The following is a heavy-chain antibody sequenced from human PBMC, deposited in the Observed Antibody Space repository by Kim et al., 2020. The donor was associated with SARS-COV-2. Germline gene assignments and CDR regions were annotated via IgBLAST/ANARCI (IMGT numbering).Heavy chain of an antibody. J-gene: IGHJ4*02. CDR2: ISGSGGST. Sequence: GGSLRLSCAASGFTFSSYAMSWVRQAPGKGLEWVSAISGSGGSTYYADSVKGRFTISRDNSKNTLYLQMNSLRAEDTAVYYCAKDLHIVVVTAISVGDYWGQGTLVTVSS. CDR1: GFTFSSYA. V-gene: IGHV3-23*01. D-gene: IGHD2-21*02. CDR3: AKDLHIVVVTAISVGDY.